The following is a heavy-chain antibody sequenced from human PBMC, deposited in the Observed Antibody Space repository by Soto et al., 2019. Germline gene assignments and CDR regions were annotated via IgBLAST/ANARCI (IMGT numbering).Heavy chain of an antibody. D-gene: IGHD2-21*01. Sequence: QAHLVESGGGVVQPGGSLRLSCGASGYIFGNHAIHWVRQAPGKGLEWLVQIWIGGNYKYYADSVKGRFTVSRDDSKNTIYLQMNRLRVDDTAVYYCAKEARVRSPAGDWFDSWAQGTLVTVSS. J-gene: IGHJ5*01. CDR3: AKEARVRSPAGDWFDS. CDR1: GYIFGNHA. CDR2: IWIGGNYK. V-gene: IGHV3-33*03.